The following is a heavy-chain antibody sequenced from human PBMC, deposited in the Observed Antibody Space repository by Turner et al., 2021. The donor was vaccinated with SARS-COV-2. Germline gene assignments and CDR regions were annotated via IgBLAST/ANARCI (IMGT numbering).Heavy chain of an antibody. J-gene: IGHJ2*01. Sequence: EVQLVESGGDLVQPGGSLRPSCAASGFTFSSYWMHWVRQAPGKGLVWVSRINSDGSSTTYADSVKGRFTISRDNAKNTLYLQMNSLRAEDTAVYYCAREGLRAVPDFDLWGRGTLVTVSS. V-gene: IGHV3-74*01. CDR1: GFTFSSYW. CDR3: AREGLRAVPDFDL. CDR2: INSDGSST. D-gene: IGHD6-19*01.